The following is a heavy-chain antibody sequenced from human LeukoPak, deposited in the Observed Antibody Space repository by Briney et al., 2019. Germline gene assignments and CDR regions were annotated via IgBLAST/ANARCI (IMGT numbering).Heavy chain of an antibody. J-gene: IGHJ3*02. CDR1: GGSISSSSYY. D-gene: IGHD3-22*01. CDR3: ARVTYYYDSSGYYPDAFDI. Sequence: KPSETLSLTRTVSGGSISSSSYYWGWIRQPPGKGLEWIGSIYYSGSTCYNPSLKSRVTISVDTSKNQFSLKLSSVTAADTAVYYCARVTYYYDSSGYYPDAFDIWGQGTMVTVSS. V-gene: IGHV4-39*07. CDR2: IYYSGST.